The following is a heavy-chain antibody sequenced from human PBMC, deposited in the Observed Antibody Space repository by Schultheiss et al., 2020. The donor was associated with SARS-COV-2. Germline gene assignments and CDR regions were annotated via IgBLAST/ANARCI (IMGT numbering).Heavy chain of an antibody. CDR3: ARTVYGDYFDY. Sequence: SQTLSLTCTVSGGSITSHYWSWIRQPPGKGLEWIGEINHSGSTNYNPSLESRVTISVDTSKNQFSLKVSSVTAADTAVYYCARTVYGDYFDYWGQGTLVTVSS. CDR1: GGSITSHY. D-gene: IGHD4-17*01. J-gene: IGHJ4*02. CDR2: INHSGST. V-gene: IGHV4-59*11.